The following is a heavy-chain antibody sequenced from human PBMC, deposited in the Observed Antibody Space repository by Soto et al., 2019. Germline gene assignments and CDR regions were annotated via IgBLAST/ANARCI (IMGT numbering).Heavy chain of an antibody. CDR1: GFTYSSYD. Sequence: GGSLRLSCAAFGFTYSSYDIHWVRHVPGKGLEWVSSLGGAGAREYAGSVRGRFTISRDNAKNSLYLQMDSLRVGDTAVYYCTRATFGVGMDLWGQGTPVTVSS. D-gene: IGHD3-10*01. CDR3: TRATFGVGMDL. CDR2: LGGAGAR. J-gene: IGHJ6*02. V-gene: IGHV3-13*01.